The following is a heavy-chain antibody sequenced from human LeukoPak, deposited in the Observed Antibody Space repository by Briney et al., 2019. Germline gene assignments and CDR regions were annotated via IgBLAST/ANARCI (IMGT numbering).Heavy chain of an antibody. V-gene: IGHV3-53*01. CDR3: AKDLRSYGSSVRY. Sequence: QPGGSLRLSCAASGFTVSSNYMSWVRQAPGKGLEWVSVIYSGGSTYYADSVKGRFTISRDNSKNTLYLQMNSLRAEDTAVYYCAKDLRSYGSSVRYWGQGTLVTVSS. J-gene: IGHJ4*02. CDR1: GFTVSSNY. CDR2: IYSGGST. D-gene: IGHD5-18*01.